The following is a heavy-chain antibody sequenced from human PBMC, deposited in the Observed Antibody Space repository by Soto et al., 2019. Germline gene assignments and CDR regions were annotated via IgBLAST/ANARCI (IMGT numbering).Heavy chain of an antibody. CDR2: IWNDGSKK. D-gene: IGHD6-13*01. Sequence: QVQLVESGGGVAQPGMSLRLSCAASGFIFSRHGMHWVRQAPGKGLEWVAVIWNDGSKKDYADSVKGRFTISRDISKKTLSLQMNRLRVEDKAVYYCARDAYGIASTGPNDYWGQGTLVTVSS. CDR3: ARDAYGIASTGPNDY. V-gene: IGHV3-33*01. J-gene: IGHJ4*02. CDR1: GFIFSRHG.